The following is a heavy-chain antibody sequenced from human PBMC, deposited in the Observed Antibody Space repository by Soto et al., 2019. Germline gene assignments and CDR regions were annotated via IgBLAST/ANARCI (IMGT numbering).Heavy chain of an antibody. CDR2: ISVSGGGT. D-gene: IGHD1-1*01. CDR1: GFTFSSYA. J-gene: IGHJ4*02. V-gene: IGHV3-23*01. Sequence: GGSLRLSCAASGFTFSSYAMSWVRQAPGKGLEWVSSISVSGGGTYYADSVKGRFTFSRDNSKNTLYLQMNSLRAEDTAVYYCAKFGMATTKRSPPYYIDYWGQGALVTVSS. CDR3: AKFGMATTKRSPPYYIDY.